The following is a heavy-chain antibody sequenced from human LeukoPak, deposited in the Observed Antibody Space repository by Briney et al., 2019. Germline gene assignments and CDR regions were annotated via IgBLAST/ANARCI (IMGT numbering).Heavy chain of an antibody. CDR1: GYSFTGYA. CDR2: INPNSGGT. CDR3: AREETSIVTRPWY. J-gene: IGHJ4*02. Sequence: ASVKVSCKASGYSFTGYAINWVRQAPGQGLEWMGWINPNSGGTDYAQKFRGRVTMTGDTSISTAYMELSRLRSDDTAVYYCAREETSIVTRPWYWGQGTLVTVSS. V-gene: IGHV1-2*02. D-gene: IGHD6-6*01.